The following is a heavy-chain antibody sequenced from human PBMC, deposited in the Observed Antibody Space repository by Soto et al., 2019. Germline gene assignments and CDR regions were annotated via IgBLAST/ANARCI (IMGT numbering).Heavy chain of an antibody. D-gene: IGHD2-15*01. CDR2: IYYSGNT. CDR3: ARHRRGGTYYSCLDY. Sequence: SDTSTVADGSINSSTDYCSCNRQPPGKRLECIGSIYYSGNTFYNPSLKSRVTVSVDTSKNQFSLKLSSVTAADTAVYYCARHRRGGTYYSCLDYWGQGTLVTVSS. CDR1: DGSINSSTDY. J-gene: IGHJ4*02. V-gene: IGHV4-39*01.